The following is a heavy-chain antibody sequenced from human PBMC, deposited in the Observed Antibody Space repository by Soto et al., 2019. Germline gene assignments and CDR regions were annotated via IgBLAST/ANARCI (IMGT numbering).Heavy chain of an antibody. CDR3: ARVLYGDY. V-gene: IGHV1-18*01. CDR1: GYGFTTYG. CDR2: ISAHNGNT. Sequence: QVHLVQSGAEVKKPAASVKVSCKGSGYGFTTYGITWLRQAPGQGLEWMAWISAHNGNTNYAQKLQGRVTVTRDTSTSTAYMELSSLRSDYTAVDYWARVLYGDYWGQGALVTVS. J-gene: IGHJ4*02. D-gene: IGHD2-8*01.